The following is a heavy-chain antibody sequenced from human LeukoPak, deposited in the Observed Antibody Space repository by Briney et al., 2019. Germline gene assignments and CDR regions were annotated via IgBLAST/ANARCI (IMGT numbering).Heavy chain of an antibody. CDR3: AKLGCSAGSCYSNH. Sequence: PGGSLRPSCAASGFTFSDYAMSWVRQSPGRGLEGVSTITYTGDDTYYADSVKGRFTISRDNSRNTLYLQMSSLRAEDAALYYCAKLGCSAGSCYSNHWGQGTLVTVSS. D-gene: IGHD2-15*01. CDR1: GFTFSDYA. CDR2: ITYTGDDT. V-gene: IGHV3-23*01. J-gene: IGHJ5*02.